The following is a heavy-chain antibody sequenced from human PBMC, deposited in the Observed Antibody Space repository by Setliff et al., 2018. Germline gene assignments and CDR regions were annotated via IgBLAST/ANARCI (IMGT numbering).Heavy chain of an antibody. CDR3: AKEPAISLTEAIRRSYYDYALDV. J-gene: IGHJ6*02. V-gene: IGHV1-18*01. D-gene: IGHD3-9*01. CDR2: ISAYNGHT. CDR1: GYTFTDFG. Sequence: ASVKVSCKASGYTFTDFGINWVRQAPRQGLEWVGWISAYNGHTYSAQKFQARVTLTTDTSTNMAYMELRGLRSDDTAIYYCAKEPAISLTEAIRRSYYDYALDVWGQGTTVTVSS.